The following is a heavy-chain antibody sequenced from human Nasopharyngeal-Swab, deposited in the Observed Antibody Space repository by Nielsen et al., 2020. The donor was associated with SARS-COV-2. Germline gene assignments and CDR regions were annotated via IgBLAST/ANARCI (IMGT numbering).Heavy chain of an antibody. V-gene: IGHV3-33*01. J-gene: IGHJ4*02. D-gene: IGHD2-21*02. Sequence: GESLKISCAASGFTFSSYGMHWVRQAPGKGLEWVAVIWYDGSNKYYADSVKGRFTISRDNSKNTLYLQMNSLRAEDTAVYYCARSGHGVATATFDYWGQGTLVTVSS. CDR1: GFTFSSYG. CDR3: ARSGHGVATATFDY. CDR2: IWYDGSNK.